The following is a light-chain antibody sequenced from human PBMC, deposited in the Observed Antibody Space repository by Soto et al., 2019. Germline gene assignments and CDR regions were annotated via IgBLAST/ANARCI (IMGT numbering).Light chain of an antibody. Sequence: EIVFPQSPATLSLSPGERATLSCRASQSVYSNLAWYQQKPGQAPRLLIYGASTRATGIPARFSGSGSGTEFTLTISSLQSEDFAVYYCQQYNNWPPVTFGPGTKVDIK. CDR2: GAS. V-gene: IGKV3-15*01. CDR3: QQYNNWPPVT. CDR1: QSVYSN. J-gene: IGKJ3*01.